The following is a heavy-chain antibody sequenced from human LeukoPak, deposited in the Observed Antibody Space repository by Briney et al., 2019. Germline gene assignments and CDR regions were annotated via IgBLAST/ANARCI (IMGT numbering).Heavy chain of an antibody. V-gene: IGHV3-23*01. D-gene: IGHD3-22*01. J-gene: IGHJ1*01. CDR3: ARGYDSSTYYPEHFQH. Sequence: PGGSLRLSCAASGFTFSSYAMSWVRQAPGKGLEWVSAISGSGGSTYYADSVKGRFTISRDNSKNTLYLQMNSLRAEDTAVYYCARGYDSSTYYPEHFQHWGQGTLVTVSS. CDR2: ISGSGGST. CDR1: GFTFSSYA.